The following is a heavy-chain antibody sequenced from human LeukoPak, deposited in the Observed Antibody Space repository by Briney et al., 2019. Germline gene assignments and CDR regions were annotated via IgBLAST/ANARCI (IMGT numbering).Heavy chain of an antibody. CDR2: IKQDGSER. CDR1: GFTFSGFS. Sequence: GGSLRLSCAASGFTFSGFSMSWVRQSPTKGLEWVANIKQDGSERYYVDSVKGRFTISRDNAKNSLSLQMNNLRVEDTAVYYXARAGSHWHYVYWGQGTVVTVSS. J-gene: IGHJ4*02. D-gene: IGHD3-10*01. CDR3: ARAGSHWHYVY. V-gene: IGHV3-7*01.